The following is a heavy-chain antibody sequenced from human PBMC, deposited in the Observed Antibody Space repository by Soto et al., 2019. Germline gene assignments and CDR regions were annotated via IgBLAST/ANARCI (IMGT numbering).Heavy chain of an antibody. CDR1: GGSFIGYY. CDR3: ARSRTLTTRWENYYYMDF. J-gene: IGHJ6*03. V-gene: IGHV4-34*01. Sequence: PSETLSLTCAGYGGSFIGYYWSWIRQPPGKGLEWIGEINHSGSTNYNPSLKSRVTISVDTSKNQFSLKLSSVTAADTAVYYCARSRTLTTRWENYYYMDFWGKGTTVTVSS. CDR2: INHSGST. D-gene: IGHD4-17*01.